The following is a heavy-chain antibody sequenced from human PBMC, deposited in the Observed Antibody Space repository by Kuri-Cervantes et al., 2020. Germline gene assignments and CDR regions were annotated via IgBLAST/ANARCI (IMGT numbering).Heavy chain of an antibody. CDR2: ISGSGGSK. J-gene: IGHJ6*02. V-gene: IGHV3-23*01. CDR3: ARERIEWELLSGMDV. Sequence: GESLKISCAASGFTFSSYAMSWVRQAPGKGLEWVSAISGSGGSKYYADSVKGRFTISRDNSKNTLYLQMNSLRAEDTAVYYCARERIEWELLSGMDVWGQGTTVTVSS. D-gene: IGHD1-26*01. CDR1: GFTFSSYA.